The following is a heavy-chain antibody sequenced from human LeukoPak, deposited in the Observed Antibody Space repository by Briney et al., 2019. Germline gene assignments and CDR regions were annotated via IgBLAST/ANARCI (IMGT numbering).Heavy chain of an antibody. D-gene: IGHD5-18*01. J-gene: IGHJ4*02. CDR3: ARGYTAMVMDY. CDR2: IYYSGST. CDR1: GGSVTKYY. Sequence: SETLSLTCTVSGGSVTKYYWHWIRQPPGKGLEWIGYIYYSGSTSYNPSLKSRVTISVDTSKNQFSLKLSSVTAADTAVYYCARGYTAMVMDYWGQGTLVTVSS. V-gene: IGHV4-59*02.